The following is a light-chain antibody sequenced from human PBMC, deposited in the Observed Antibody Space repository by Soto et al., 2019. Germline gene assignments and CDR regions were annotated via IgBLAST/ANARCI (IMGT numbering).Light chain of an antibody. CDR3: LQDYFSPWT. V-gene: IGKV1-6*01. Sequence: AIQMTQSPSSLPASLGDRVTSTCRASQGITKDLGWYQQKPGKAPKLLLYAASSLQSGVSSRFSGSGSGTDFTLTISRLRPDAFATYYCLQDYFSPWTFGQGTKVDIK. J-gene: IGKJ1*01. CDR2: AAS. CDR1: QGITKD.